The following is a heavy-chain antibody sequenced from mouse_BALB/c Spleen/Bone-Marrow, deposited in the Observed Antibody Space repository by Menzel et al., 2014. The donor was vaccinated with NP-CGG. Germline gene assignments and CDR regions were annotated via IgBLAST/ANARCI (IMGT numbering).Heavy chain of an antibody. CDR1: GYTFTSYW. CDR2: INPSNGRT. V-gene: IGHV1S81*02. CDR3: ARGGGSYYAMDY. J-gene: IGHJ4*01. D-gene: IGHD1-1*02. Sequence: QVQLQQSGAELVKPGASVKLSRKASGYTFTSYWMHWVKQRPGQGLEWIGEINPSNGRTNYNEKFKSKATLTVDKSSSTAYMQLSSPTSEDSAVYYCARGGGSYYAMDYWGQGTSVTVSS.